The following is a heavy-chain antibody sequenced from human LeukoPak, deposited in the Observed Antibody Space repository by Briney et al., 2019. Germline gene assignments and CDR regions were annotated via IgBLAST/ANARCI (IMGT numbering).Heavy chain of an antibody. CDR1: GFTFNTCA. D-gene: IGHD3-10*01. Sequence: GGSLRLSCAASGFTFNTCAMSWVRQVPGKGLEWVSTVSGSGGSTYYAGSVKGRFTISRDNSKNTLSLQMNSLRGEDTAVYYCAKDHRYGSGSYYSYFDYWGQGTLVTVSS. J-gene: IGHJ4*02. CDR3: AKDHRYGSGSYYSYFDY. V-gene: IGHV3-23*01. CDR2: VSGSGGST.